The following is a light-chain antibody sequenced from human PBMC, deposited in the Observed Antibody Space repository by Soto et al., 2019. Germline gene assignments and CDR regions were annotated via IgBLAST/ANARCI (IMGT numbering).Light chain of an antibody. CDR2: SAS. CDR1: QGISSY. V-gene: IGKV1-9*01. Sequence: TQLTQSPSSLSASVGDRVTITCRASQGISSYLAWYQQKPGKAPKLLIYSASTLQSGVPSRFSGSGSGTDFTLTISSLQPEDFATYYCLQVDVYPWTFGQGTKVDIK. J-gene: IGKJ1*01. CDR3: LQVDVYPWT.